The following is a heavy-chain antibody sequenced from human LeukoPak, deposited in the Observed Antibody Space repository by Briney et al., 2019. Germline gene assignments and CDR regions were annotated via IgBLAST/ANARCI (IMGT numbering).Heavy chain of an antibody. V-gene: IGHV4-59*01. CDR2: IYYSGST. Sequence: PSETLSLTCTVSGGSMSVYFWSWTRQPPGKGLEWIGYIYYSGSTNYNPSLKSRVTISVDTSKNQFSLKLSSVTAADTAVYYCARSITSSWYGDFQHWGQGTLVTVSS. D-gene: IGHD6-13*01. J-gene: IGHJ1*01. CDR3: ARSITSSWYGDFQH. CDR1: GGSMSVYF.